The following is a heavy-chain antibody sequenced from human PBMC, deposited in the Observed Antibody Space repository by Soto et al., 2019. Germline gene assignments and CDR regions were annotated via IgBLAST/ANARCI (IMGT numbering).Heavy chain of an antibody. Sequence: QVQLQGSGPRLVRPSGALSLTCSVSGASITSGHWWTWVRQSPGKGLEWIGEISTRGSAYSNPSLNGRVSLSVDKSQNQFSLRLTSVTAADTAIYYCTRSTHAMSGGSHDMALDDDLVTGMDVWGPGTTVSVSS. J-gene: IGHJ6*02. CDR3: TRSTHAMSGGSHDMALDDDLVTGMDV. D-gene: IGHD3-9*01. CDR2: ISTRGSA. CDR1: GASITSGHW. V-gene: IGHV4-4*02.